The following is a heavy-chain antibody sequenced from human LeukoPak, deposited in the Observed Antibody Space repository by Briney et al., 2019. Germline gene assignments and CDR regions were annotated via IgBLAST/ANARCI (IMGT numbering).Heavy chain of an antibody. J-gene: IGHJ4*02. CDR2: IYSGGST. CDR1: GFTVSSNY. Sequence: PGRSVRLSCAASGFTVSSNYMSWVRQAPGKGLEWVSVIYSGGSTYYADSVKGRFTISRDNSKNTLYLQMNSLRAEDTAVYYCARGRSLKGYFDYWGQGTQVAVSS. CDR3: ARGRSLKGYFDY. V-gene: IGHV3-66*01.